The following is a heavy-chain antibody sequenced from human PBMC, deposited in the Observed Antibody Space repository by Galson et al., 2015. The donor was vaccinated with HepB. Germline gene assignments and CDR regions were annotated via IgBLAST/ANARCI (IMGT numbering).Heavy chain of an antibody. CDR1: GYTFTGYY. Sequence: SVKLSCKASGYTFTGYYIHWVRQAPGQGLEWMGRINPNSGDTDYAQEFQGRVTITSDTSIRTAYMELSRLRSDDTAMYYCARASPYYYDGSGYKSYLAYSGRGTLVTASS. J-gene: IGHJ4*02. V-gene: IGHV1-2*02. CDR3: ARASPYYYDGSGYKSYLAY. CDR2: INPNSGDT. D-gene: IGHD3-22*01.